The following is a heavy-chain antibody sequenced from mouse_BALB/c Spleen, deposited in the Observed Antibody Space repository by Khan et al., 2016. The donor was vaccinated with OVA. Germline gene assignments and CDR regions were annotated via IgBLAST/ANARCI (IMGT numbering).Heavy chain of an antibody. Sequence: EVELVESGGDLVQPGGSRKLSCAASGFTFSSFGMHWVRQAPEKGLEWVAYISSDSITLYYADTVKGRFTISRNNPRNTLFLKMTSLRSEDTAIYYCAGGNWAWFAYWGQGTLVTVSA. D-gene: IGHD4-1*01. CDR1: GFTFSSFG. J-gene: IGHJ3*01. CDR2: ISSDSITL. CDR3: AGGNWAWFAY. V-gene: IGHV5-17*02.